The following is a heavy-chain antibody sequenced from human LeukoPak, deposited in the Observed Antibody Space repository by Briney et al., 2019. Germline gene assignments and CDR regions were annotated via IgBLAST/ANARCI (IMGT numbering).Heavy chain of an antibody. D-gene: IGHD2-2*01. CDR3: ASELSTSLYYFDY. V-gene: IGHV1-69*02. J-gene: IGHJ4*02. CDR2: IIPILGIA. Sequence: SVKVSCRASGGTFISYTISWVRQAPGQGMEWMGGIIPILGIANYAQKFQGRGTINADKYTSTAYMELSSLRSEDTAVYYCASELSTSLYYFDYRGQGTLVTVS. CDR1: GGTFISYT.